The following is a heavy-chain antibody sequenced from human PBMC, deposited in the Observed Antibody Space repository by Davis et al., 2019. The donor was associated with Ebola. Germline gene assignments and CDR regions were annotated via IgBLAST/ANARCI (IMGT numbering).Heavy chain of an antibody. J-gene: IGHJ2*01. CDR3: ARPYDSSGYFPDL. V-gene: IGHV4-31*03. CDR1: GGSISSGGYY. D-gene: IGHD3-22*01. CDR2: IYYSGST. Sequence: PSETLSLTCTVSGGSISSGGYYWSWIRQHPGKGLEWIGYIYYSGSTYYNPSLKSRVTISVDTSKNQFSLKLSSVTAADTAVYYCARPYDSSGYFPDLWGRGTLVTVSS.